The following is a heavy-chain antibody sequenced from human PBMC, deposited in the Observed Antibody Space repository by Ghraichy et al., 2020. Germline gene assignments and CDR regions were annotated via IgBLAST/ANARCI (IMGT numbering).Heavy chain of an antibody. CDR2: VYYDGST. CDR1: GGAISSSAYS. CDR3: ARALSSVGFDC. J-gene: IGHJ4*02. Sequence: LSLTCAVSGGAISSSAYSWTWVRQPPEKGLEWIAYVYYDGSTYYNPSLKSRVTISLDNSKNQFSLELTSVTAADTAVYYCARALSSVGFDCWGQGTLVTVSS. V-gene: IGHV4-30-2*01. D-gene: IGHD6-6*01.